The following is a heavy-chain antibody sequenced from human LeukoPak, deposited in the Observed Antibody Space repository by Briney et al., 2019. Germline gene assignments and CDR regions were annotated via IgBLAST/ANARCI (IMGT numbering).Heavy chain of an antibody. D-gene: IGHD1-1*01. CDR1: GYTFTGYY. J-gene: IGHJ4*02. V-gene: IGHV1-2*02. CDR2: INPNSGGT. Sequence: ASVKVSCKASGYTFTGYYMHWVRQAPGQGLEWMGWINPNSGGTNYAQKFQGRVTITRDTSISTAYMELSRLRSDDTAVYYCARDLEGTGAFDYWGQGTLVTVSS. CDR3: ARDLEGTGAFDY.